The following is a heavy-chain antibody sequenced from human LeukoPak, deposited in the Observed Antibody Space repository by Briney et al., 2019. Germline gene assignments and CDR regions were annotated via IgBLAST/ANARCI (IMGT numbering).Heavy chain of an antibody. J-gene: IGHJ6*03. Sequence: SETLSLTCTVSGGSISSYYWSWIRQPPGKGLEWIGCIYTSGSTNYNPSLKSRVTISADTSKNQFSLKLSSVTAADTVVYYCARRTYYYYTDVWGKGTTVIVSS. V-gene: IGHV4-4*09. CDR1: GGSISSYY. CDR3: ARRTYYYYTDV. CDR2: IYTSGST.